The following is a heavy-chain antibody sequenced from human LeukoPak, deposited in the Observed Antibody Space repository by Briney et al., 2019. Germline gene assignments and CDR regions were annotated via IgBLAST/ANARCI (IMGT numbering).Heavy chain of an antibody. D-gene: IGHD2-8*01. CDR3: ARRSREYCTNGVCYFWFDP. CDR2: IYTSGST. V-gene: IGHV4-4*09. J-gene: IGHJ5*02. Sequence: PSETLSLTCTVSGGSISSYYWSWIRQPPGKGLEWIGYIYTSGSTNYNPSLKSRVTISVDTSKNQFSLKLSSVTAADTAVYYCARRSREYCTNGVCYFWFDPWGQETLVTVSS. CDR1: GGSISSYY.